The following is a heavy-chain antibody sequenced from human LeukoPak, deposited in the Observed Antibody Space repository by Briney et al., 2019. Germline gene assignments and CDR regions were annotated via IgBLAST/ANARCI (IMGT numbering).Heavy chain of an antibody. J-gene: IGHJ4*02. Sequence: ASVKVSCKASGYTFTSYYMHWVRRAPGQGLEWMGIINPSGGSTSYAQKFQGRVTMTRDTSTSTVYMELSSLRSEDTAVYYCARDERVYYDSSGYLDYWGQGTLVTVSS. CDR2: INPSGGST. CDR1: GYTFTSYY. CDR3: ARDERVYYDSSGYLDY. D-gene: IGHD3-22*01. V-gene: IGHV1-46*01.